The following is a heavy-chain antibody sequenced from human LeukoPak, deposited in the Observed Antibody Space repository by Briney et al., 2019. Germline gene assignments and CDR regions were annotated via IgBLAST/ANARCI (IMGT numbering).Heavy chain of an antibody. J-gene: IGHJ4*02. CDR3: TRGSSGWYFVDN. CDR2: IHTSGSI. CDR1: GGSISGHY. Sequence: PSETLSLTCTVSGGSISGHYWSWIRQPAGKGLEWIGRIHTSGSIIYNPSLKSRVTMSVDTSKNQFSLKLSSVTAADTAVYYCTRGSSGWYFVDNWGQGTLVTVSS. V-gene: IGHV4-4*07. D-gene: IGHD6-19*01.